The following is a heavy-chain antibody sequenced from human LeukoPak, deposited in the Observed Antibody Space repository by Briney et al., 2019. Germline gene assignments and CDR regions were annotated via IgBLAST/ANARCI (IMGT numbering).Heavy chain of an antibody. CDR1: GITFSSYS. CDR2: ISSSGSTK. J-gene: IGHJ4*02. V-gene: IGHV3-48*01. CDR3: ARGGLSIMGY. Sequence: GGSLRLSCGASGITFSSYSMNWVRQAPGKGLEWASYISSSGSTKYYADSVKGRFTISRDNARNSLYLQMNSLRAEDTAVYFCARGGLSIMGYWGQGTLVTVSS. D-gene: IGHD2/OR15-2a*01.